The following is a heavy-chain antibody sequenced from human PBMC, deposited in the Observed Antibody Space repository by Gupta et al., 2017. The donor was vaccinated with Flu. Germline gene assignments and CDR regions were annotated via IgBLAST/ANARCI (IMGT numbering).Heavy chain of an antibody. CDR1: GGSITSGSYY. J-gene: IGHJ4*02. V-gene: IGHV4-39*01. CDR3: ARLSDRASGGAFDY. D-gene: IGHD2-8*02. Sequence: QLQLQESGPGLVKSSETLSLTCTVPGGSITSGSYYWVWIRQPPGEGLGWIGHIYHIGNTQYNPSLKSRVTISVDTSKNQFSLKLNSVTAADTAVYYCARLSDRASGGAFDYWGQGALVTVSS. CDR2: IYHIGNT.